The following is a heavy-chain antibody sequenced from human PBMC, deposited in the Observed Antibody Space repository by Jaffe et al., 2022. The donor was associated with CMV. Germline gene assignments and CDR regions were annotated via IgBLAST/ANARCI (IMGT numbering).Heavy chain of an antibody. CDR1: GYSFTDYY. V-gene: IGHV1-2*02. J-gene: IGHJ5*02. Sequence: QVQLVQSGAEVKKPGASVKISCKASGYSFTDYYIHWVRQAPGQGLEWMGWIDPNGGGTNYAQNFQGRVTVTRNKFISTAYMELSLLRSDDTAVYYCARDASQYCSGGSCTTRGWFDPWGQGTLVTVSS. D-gene: IGHD2-15*01. CDR3: ARDASQYCSGGSCTTRGWFDP. CDR2: IDPNGGGT.